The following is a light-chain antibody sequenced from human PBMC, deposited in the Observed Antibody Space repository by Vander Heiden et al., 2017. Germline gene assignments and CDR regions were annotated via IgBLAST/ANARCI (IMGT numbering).Light chain of an antibody. Sequence: PQHPGTAPNFLMVKSTRGPTGTPDRFSGSKAGPRATMAIRGLRAEDEADYYCATWDDSLSGVVFGGGTKLTVL. CDR3: ATWDDSLSGVV. J-gene: IGLJ2*01. CDR2: KST. V-gene: IGLV1-47*01.